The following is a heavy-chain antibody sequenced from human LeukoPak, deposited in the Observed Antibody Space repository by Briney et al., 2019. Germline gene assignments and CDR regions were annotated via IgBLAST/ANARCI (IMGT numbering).Heavy chain of an antibody. CDR3: ARAGYGSGSYPDY. D-gene: IGHD3-10*01. Sequence: GGSLRLSCAASGFTFSSYAMSWVRQAPGKGLEWVSAISGSGGSTYYADSVKGRFTISRDNAKNSLYLQMNSLRAEDTALYHCARAGYGSGSYPDYWGQGTLVTVSS. CDR1: GFTFSSYA. V-gene: IGHV3-23*01. CDR2: ISGSGGST. J-gene: IGHJ4*02.